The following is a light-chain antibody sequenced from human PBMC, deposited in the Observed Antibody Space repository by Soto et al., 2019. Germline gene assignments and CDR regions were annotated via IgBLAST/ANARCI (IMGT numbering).Light chain of an antibody. CDR1: SSTIGANY. CDR2: DNH. Sequence: QSVLTQPPSVSAAPGQRVTIFCSGSSSTIGANYVSWYQQLPGTAPILLIYDNHHRPSGIPDRFSGSKSGTSATLVITGLQPGDEADYYCGTWDSNLNNGVVFGGGTKVTVL. J-gene: IGLJ2*01. V-gene: IGLV1-51*01. CDR3: GTWDSNLNNGVV.